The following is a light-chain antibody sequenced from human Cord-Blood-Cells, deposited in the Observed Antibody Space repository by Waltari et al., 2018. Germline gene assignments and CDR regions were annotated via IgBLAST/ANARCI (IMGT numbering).Light chain of an antibody. V-gene: IGLV4-69*01. Sequence: QLVLTQSPSASASLGASVKLTCTLSSGHRRYAIAWHQQQPEKGPRYLMKLNIDGSHSKGDGIPDRFSGSSSGAERYLTISSLQSEDEADYYCQTWGTGIRGVFGGGTKLTVL. J-gene: IGLJ3*02. CDR2: LNIDGSH. CDR1: SGHRRYA. CDR3: QTWGTGIRGV.